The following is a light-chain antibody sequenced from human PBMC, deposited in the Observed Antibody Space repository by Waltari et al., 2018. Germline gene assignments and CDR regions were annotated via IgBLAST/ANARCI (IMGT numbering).Light chain of an antibody. J-gene: IGKJ1*01. CDR2: KAS. CDR1: QNIISW. Sequence: DIKMTQSPSSLPASIGERVTITCRASQNIISWVAWYQQKPGEAPKLLMYKASILETGVPSRFRGSGFGTQFSLTIDSLQPDDFGVYYCQHYDGSSWTFGPGTRVEVK. CDR3: QHYDGSSWT. V-gene: IGKV1-5*03.